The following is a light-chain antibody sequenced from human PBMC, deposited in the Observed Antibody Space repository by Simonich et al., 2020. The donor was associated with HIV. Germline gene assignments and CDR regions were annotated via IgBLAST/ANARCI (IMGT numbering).Light chain of an antibody. CDR1: SSNIGSST. CDR3: AAWDDSLNGPV. Sequence: QSVLTQPPSASGTPGQRVTISCSGSSSNIGSSTVNWYQQLPGAAPKLLIYRNDHRPSGVPDRFAGSKSGTSASLAISGLQSEEEAAYYCAAWDDSLNGPVFGGGTKLTVL. J-gene: IGLJ3*02. V-gene: IGLV1-44*01. CDR2: RND.